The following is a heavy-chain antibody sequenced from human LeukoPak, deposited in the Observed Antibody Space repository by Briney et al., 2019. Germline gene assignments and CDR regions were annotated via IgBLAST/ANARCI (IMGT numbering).Heavy chain of an antibody. J-gene: IGHJ6*02. D-gene: IGHD2-15*01. CDR2: SVSIFGTA. CDR3: ASRYCSGGRCDSSHYYYYGMDV. Sequence: SVKVSCKAFGGTXNSFAISWVRQAPGQVLEWMGGSVSIFGTANYAQKFQGGVTITADESTGTAYMELTSLRSEDTAVYYCASRYCSGGRCDSSHYYYYGMDVWGQGTTVTVSS. CDR1: GGTXNSFA. V-gene: IGHV1-69*01.